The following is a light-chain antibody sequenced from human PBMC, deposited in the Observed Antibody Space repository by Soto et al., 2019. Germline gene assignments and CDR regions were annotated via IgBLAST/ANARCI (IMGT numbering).Light chain of an antibody. CDR1: QSISSW. V-gene: IGKV1-5*01. CDR3: QQYSSYWT. Sequence: DIQMTQSPSTLSASVGDRVTITCRAGQSISSWLAWYQQKPGKAPKFLIYDASNLESGVPSRFSGSGPGTEFTLTISSLQPDDFATYYCQQYSSYWTFGQGTKVDIK. CDR2: DAS. J-gene: IGKJ1*01.